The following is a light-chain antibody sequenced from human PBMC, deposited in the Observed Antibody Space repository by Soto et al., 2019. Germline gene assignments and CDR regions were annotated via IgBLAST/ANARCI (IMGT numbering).Light chain of an antibody. CDR2: QHN. CDR3: QAWDSSTASYV. CDR1: KLGDKY. Sequence: SYELTQPPSVSVSPGQTASITCSGDKLGDKYACWYQQKPGQSPVLVIYQHNKRPSGIPERFSGSNSGNTATLTISGTQAMAEADYYCQAWDSSTASYVFGTGTKLTVL. J-gene: IGLJ1*01. V-gene: IGLV3-1*01.